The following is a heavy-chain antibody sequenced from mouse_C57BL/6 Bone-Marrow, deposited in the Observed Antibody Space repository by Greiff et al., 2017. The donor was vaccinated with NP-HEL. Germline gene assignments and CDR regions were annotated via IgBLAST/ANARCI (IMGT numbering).Heavy chain of an antibody. CDR1: GFTFSSYA. Sequence: EVQLVESGEGLVKPGGSLKLSCAASGFTFSSYAMSWVRQTPEKRLEWVAYISSGGDYIYYADTVKGRFTISRDNARNTLYLQMSSLKSEDTAMYYCTRESLITTVVATDWYFDVWGTGTTVTVSS. J-gene: IGHJ1*03. CDR3: TRESLITTVVATDWYFDV. CDR2: ISSGGDYI. D-gene: IGHD1-1*01. V-gene: IGHV5-9-1*02.